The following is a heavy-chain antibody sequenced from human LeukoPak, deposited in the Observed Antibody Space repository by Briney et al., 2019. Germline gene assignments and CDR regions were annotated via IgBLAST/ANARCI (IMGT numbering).Heavy chain of an antibody. D-gene: IGHD3-10*02. V-gene: IGHV3-30*03. CDR2: ISNDGSEK. CDR1: GFTFSNYG. Sequence: GGSLRLSCAASGFTFSNYGIYWVRQAPGKGLEWVAVISNDGSEKYYADSVKGRFTISRDNAKNSLYLQMNSLRAEDTAVYYAELGITMIGGVWGKGTTVTISS. J-gene: IGHJ6*04. CDR3: ELGITMIGGV.